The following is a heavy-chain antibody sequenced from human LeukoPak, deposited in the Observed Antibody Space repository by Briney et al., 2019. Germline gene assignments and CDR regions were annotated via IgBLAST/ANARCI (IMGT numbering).Heavy chain of an antibody. CDR3: ARGGLQTWYYYMDV. CDR2: INPSGGST. V-gene: IGHV1-46*01. CDR1: GYTFTSYY. J-gene: IGHJ6*03. Sequence: ASVKVSCKASGYTFTSYYMHWVRQAPGQGLEWMGIINPSGGSTSYAQKFQGRVTMTRDMSTSTAYMELSRLRSDDTAVYYCARGGLQTWYYYMDVWGKGTTVTVSS.